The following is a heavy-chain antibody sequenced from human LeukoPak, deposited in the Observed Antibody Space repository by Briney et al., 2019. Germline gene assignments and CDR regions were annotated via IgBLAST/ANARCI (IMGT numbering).Heavy chain of an antibody. CDR3: ARHCGDYDFWSGCPNWFDP. CDR2: IYYSGST. D-gene: IGHD3-3*01. Sequence: SETLSLTCTVSGGSISSSSYYWGWIRQPPGKGLEWIGSIYYSGSTYYNPSLKSRVTISVDTSKNQFSLKLSSVTAADTAVYYCARHCGDYDFWSGCPNWFDPWGQGTLVTVSS. CDR1: GGSISSSSYY. J-gene: IGHJ5*02. V-gene: IGHV4-39*01.